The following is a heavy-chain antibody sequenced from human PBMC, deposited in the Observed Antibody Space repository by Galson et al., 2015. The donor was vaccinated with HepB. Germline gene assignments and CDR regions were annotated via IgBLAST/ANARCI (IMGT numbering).Heavy chain of an antibody. CDR3: ARNTASCDYYNMDV. J-gene: IGHJ6*02. Sequence: SLRLSCAASGFSFTSHSMNWVRQAPGKGLEWVSYISSGGAKYYADSVKGRFTISRDNAKKSMYLHMSNLRAEDTAIYYCARNTASCDYYNMDVWGQVTMVTVSS. V-gene: IGHV3-48*01. CDR2: ISSGGAK. D-gene: IGHD4-17*01. CDR1: GFSFTSHS.